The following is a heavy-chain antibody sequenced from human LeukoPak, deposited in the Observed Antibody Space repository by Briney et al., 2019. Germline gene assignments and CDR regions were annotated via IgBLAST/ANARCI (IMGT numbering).Heavy chain of an antibody. J-gene: IGHJ4*02. CDR3: ARDLGPITMIVVVNAQPSDY. CDR1: GYTFTSYA. V-gene: IGHV1-18*01. CDR2: ISAYNGNT. D-gene: IGHD3-22*01. Sequence: ASVKVSCKASGYTFTSYAMNWVRQAPGQGLEWMGWISAYNGNTNYAQKLQGRVTMTTDTSTSTAYMELRSLRSDDTAVYYCARDLGPITMIVVVNAQPSDYWGQGTLVTVSS.